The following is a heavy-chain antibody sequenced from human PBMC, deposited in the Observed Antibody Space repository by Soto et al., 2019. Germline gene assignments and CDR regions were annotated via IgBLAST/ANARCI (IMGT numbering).Heavy chain of an antibody. J-gene: IGHJ3*02. V-gene: IGHV3-30-3*01. D-gene: IGHD2-2*01. Sequence: ESVGGVVQPGRSLRLSCAASGFPFSSCAMYWVRQAPGKGLEWVAVISYDGSNKYYADSVKGRFTISRDNSKNTLYLQMNSLGTKDTAVYYCARGPYCSSTSCSGAVLGAFDIWGQGTMVTVSS. CDR3: ARGPYCSSTSCSGAVLGAFDI. CDR1: GFPFSSCA. CDR2: ISYDGSNK.